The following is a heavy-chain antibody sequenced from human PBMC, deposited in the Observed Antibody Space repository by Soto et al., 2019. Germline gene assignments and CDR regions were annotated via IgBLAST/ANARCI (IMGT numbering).Heavy chain of an antibody. CDR1: GLIFSNVW. CDR2: IKSKTDGGTT. CDR3: TPLLIVYDIDDAFDI. Sequence: EVQVEESGGGLVKPGGSLRLSCAVSGLIFSNVWMNWVRQAPGKGLEWVGRIKSKTDGGTTDYAAPVKGRFTISRDDSRNTLYLQMNSLKTEDTAVYYCTPLLIVYDIDDAFDIWGQGTMVTVSS. V-gene: IGHV3-15*07. J-gene: IGHJ3*02. D-gene: IGHD2-8*01.